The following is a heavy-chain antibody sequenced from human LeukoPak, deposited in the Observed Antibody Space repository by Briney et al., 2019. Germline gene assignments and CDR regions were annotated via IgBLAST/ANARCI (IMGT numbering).Heavy chain of an antibody. J-gene: IGHJ4*02. D-gene: IGHD6-25*01. CDR3: GRDLIGTAASWDC. CDR1: GFSVNNNY. CDR2: ISSGGST. Sequence: GGSLRLSCVASGFSVNNNYMNWVRQGPGKGLEWVSVISSGGSTYYADSVTGRFTISRDNSKNTLYLQMNSLRVEDTAVYYCGRDLIGTAASWDCWGQGTLVTVSS. V-gene: IGHV3-53*01.